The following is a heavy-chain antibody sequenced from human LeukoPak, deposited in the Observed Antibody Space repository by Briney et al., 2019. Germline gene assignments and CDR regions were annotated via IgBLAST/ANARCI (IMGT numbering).Heavy chain of an antibody. CDR1: GFTVSSNY. Sequence: PGGSLRLSCAASGFTVSSNYMNWVRQAPGKGLEWVSYISSSGNTIYYADSVKGRFTISRDNAKNSLYLQMNSLRAEDTAVYYCTREEVVVLDALDIWGQGTMVTVSS. J-gene: IGHJ3*02. CDR3: TREEVVVLDALDI. D-gene: IGHD2-2*01. CDR2: ISSSGNTI. V-gene: IGHV3-48*03.